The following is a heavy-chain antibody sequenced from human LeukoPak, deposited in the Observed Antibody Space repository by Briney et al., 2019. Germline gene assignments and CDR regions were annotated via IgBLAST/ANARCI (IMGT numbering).Heavy chain of an antibody. CDR2: ISSSGSTI. Sequence: LSLTCTVSGGSISSYYWSWIRQAPGKGLEWVSYISSSGSTIYYADSVKGRFTISRDNAKNSLYLQMNSLRAEDTAVYYCARVRWLQLFDYWGQGTLVTVSS. V-gene: IGHV3-11*04. D-gene: IGHD5-24*01. J-gene: IGHJ4*02. CDR3: ARVRWLQLFDY. CDR1: GGSISSYY.